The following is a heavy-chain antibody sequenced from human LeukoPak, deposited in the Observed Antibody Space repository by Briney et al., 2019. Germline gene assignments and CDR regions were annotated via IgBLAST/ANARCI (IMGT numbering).Heavy chain of an antibody. CDR2: IRSKAYGGTT. Sequence: GGSLRLSCTASGFTFGDYAMSWVRQAPGKGLEWVGFIRSKAYGGTTEYAASVKGRFTISRDDSKSIAYLQMNSLKTEDTAVYYCTREHPDYCSSTGCQHIIDYWGQGTLVTVSS. CDR3: TREHPDYCSSTGCQHIIDY. J-gene: IGHJ4*02. D-gene: IGHD2-2*01. CDR1: GFTFGDYA. V-gene: IGHV3-49*04.